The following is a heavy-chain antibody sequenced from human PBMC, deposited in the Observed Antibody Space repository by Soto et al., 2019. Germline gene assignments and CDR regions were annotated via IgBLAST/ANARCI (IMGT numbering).Heavy chain of an antibody. J-gene: IGHJ6*02. CDR3: AKERFLDNGMDV. CDR2: MNPNSGNT. V-gene: IGHV1-8*01. D-gene: IGHD3-3*01. CDR1: GYTFTSYD. Sequence: ASVKVSCKASGYTFTSYDINWVRQATGQGLEWMGWMNPNSGNTGYAQKFQGRVTMTRNTSISTAYMELSSLRSEDTAVYYCAKERFLDNGMDVWGQRTTVTVSS.